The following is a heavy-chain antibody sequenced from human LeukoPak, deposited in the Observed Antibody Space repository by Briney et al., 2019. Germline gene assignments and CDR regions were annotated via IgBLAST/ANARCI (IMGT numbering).Heavy chain of an antibody. D-gene: IGHD6-19*01. CDR3: AREPIAVAGTGAYYFDY. CDR1: GFTFSSYS. V-gene: IGHV3-21*01. J-gene: IGHJ4*02. CDR2: ISSSSSYI. Sequence: GGSLRLSCAASGFTFSSYSMNWVRQAPGKGLEWVSSISSSSSYIYYADSVKCRFTISRDNAKNSLYLQMNSLRAEDTAVYYCAREPIAVAGTGAYYFDYWGQGTLVTVSS.